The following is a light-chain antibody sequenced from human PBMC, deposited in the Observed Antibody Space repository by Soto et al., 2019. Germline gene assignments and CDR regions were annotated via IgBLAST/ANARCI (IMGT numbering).Light chain of an antibody. CDR2: GAS. J-gene: IGKJ1*01. V-gene: IGKV3D-7*01. CDR1: QSISSSY. CDR3: QQYNNWPRT. Sequence: EIVLTHSPGTLSFSPGERSTIYCSSSQSISSSYLSWYQQKPGQAPRLVIYGASTRATGIPARFSGSGSGTDFTLAISSLEPEDFAVYYCQQYNNWPRTFGQGTKVDIK.